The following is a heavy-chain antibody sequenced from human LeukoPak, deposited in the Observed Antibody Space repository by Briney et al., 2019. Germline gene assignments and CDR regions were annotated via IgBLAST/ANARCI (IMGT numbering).Heavy chain of an antibody. Sequence: GASVKVSCKVSGYTFTGYYMHWVRQAPGQGLEWMGWVNPNSGGTNYAQKFQGRVTMTRDTSISTAYMELSRLRSDDAAVYYCARDNDDWFDPWGQGTLVTVSS. CDR1: GYTFTGYY. V-gene: IGHV1-2*02. CDR3: ARDNDDWFDP. CDR2: VNPNSGGT. D-gene: IGHD3-3*01. J-gene: IGHJ5*02.